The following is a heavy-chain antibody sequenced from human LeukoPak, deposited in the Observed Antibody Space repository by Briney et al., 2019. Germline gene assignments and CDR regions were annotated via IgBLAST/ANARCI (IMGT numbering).Heavy chain of an antibody. Sequence: GRSLRLSCAASGFTFDDYAMHWVRQAPGKGLERVLGISWNSGSIGYADSVKGRFTISRDNAKNSLYLQMNSLRAEDTALYYCAKAGSYYYDSSALTGWFDPWGQGTLVTVSS. CDR1: GFTFDDYA. CDR3: AKAGSYYYDSSALTGWFDP. J-gene: IGHJ5*02. V-gene: IGHV3-9*01. CDR2: ISWNSGSI. D-gene: IGHD3-22*01.